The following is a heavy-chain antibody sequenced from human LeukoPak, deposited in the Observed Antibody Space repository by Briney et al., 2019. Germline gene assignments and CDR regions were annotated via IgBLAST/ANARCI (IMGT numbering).Heavy chain of an antibody. CDR1: GYTVTYFG. CDR2: VITYNGHT. J-gene: IGHJ1*01. CDR3: ARAESMALYFLY. Sequence: ASVRVSFKASGYTVTYFGFIWGGQAPGQGRGGRGWVITYNGHTHYAKKFQHSVTMTTESSPQTTFMELRNLRSDDTAVYYCARAESMALYFLYWGQGTLVSVSS. D-gene: IGHD1-14*01. V-gene: IGHV1-18*01.